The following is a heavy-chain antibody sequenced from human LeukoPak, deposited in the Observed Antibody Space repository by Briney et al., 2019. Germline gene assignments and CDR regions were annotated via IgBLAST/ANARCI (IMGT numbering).Heavy chain of an antibody. Sequence: SETLSLTCTVSGGSINGYYWSWIRQPPGKGLEWIAHIYYSGSTNYNPSLKSRVTISVDTSKNQFSLKLSSVTAADTAVYYCARVYYSNSYDYWYFDLWGRGTLVTVSS. CDR3: ARVYYSNSYDYWYFDL. CDR2: IYYSGST. CDR1: GGSINGYY. J-gene: IGHJ2*01. V-gene: IGHV4-59*01. D-gene: IGHD6-13*01.